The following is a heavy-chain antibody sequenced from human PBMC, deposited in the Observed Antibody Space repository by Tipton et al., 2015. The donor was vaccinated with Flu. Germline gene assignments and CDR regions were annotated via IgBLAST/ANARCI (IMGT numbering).Heavy chain of an antibody. D-gene: IGHD6-13*01. CDR3: ARVRSSSWAEAFDD. V-gene: IGHV4-59*01. CDR1: GVSISSYY. J-gene: IGHJ4*02. Sequence: TLSLTCTVSGVSISSYYWSWIRQPPGKGLEWIGYIYYSGNTNQNPSLKSRVTISVDTSKNQFALKLSSVTAADTAVYYCARVRSSSWAEAFDDWGQGTLVTVSS. CDR2: IYYSGNT.